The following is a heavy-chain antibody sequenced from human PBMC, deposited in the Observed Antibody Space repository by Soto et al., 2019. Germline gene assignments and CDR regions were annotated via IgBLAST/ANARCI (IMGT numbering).Heavy chain of an antibody. CDR1: GGSISSYY. Sequence: PSETLSLTCTVSGGSISSYYWSWIRQPPGRGLEWIGYIYYSGSTNYNPSLKSRVTISVDTSKNQFSLNMNSVTAADTAVYYCVRDPRTWGQGTLVTVSS. CDR3: VRDPRT. CDR2: IYYSGST. V-gene: IGHV4-59*12. J-gene: IGHJ5*02.